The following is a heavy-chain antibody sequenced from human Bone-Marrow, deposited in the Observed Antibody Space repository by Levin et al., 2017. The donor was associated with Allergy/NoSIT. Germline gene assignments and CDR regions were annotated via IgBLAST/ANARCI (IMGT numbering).Heavy chain of an antibody. D-gene: IGHD6-19*01. V-gene: IGHV3-30-3*01. CDR1: GFTFSNFA. J-gene: IGHJ3*01. CDR3: ARDTWTTGWYGGALDL. CDR2: ISSVGNNK. Sequence: PGGSLRLSCAASGFTFSNFAVHWVRQAPGKGLEWVAVISSVGNNKYYTDSMKGRFTISRDNSKNTLHLQMNSLRAEDTAVYYCARDTWTTGWYGGALDLWGRGTVVTVSS.